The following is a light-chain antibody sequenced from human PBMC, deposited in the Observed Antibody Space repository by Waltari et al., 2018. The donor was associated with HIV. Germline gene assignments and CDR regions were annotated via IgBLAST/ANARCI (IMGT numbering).Light chain of an antibody. J-gene: IGLJ3*02. CDR3: SSYGDSLRVL. V-gene: IGLV2-8*01. CDR2: EVT. CDR1: SSDLGASDS. Sequence: QSALTQPPSASGSLGQSVTISCTGSSSDLGASDSVSWFQQHPRSAPKLLLYEVTRRPSTVSDRFSGSRSGSTAFLTVAGLQPDDEATYFCSSYGDSLRVLFGGGTNVTVL.